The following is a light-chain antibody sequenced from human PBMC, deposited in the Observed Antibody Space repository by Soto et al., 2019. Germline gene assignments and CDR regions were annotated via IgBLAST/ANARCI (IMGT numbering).Light chain of an antibody. J-gene: IGKJ4*01. Sequence: DIQLTQSPSFLSASVGDRVTITCRASQDIKIYLAWYQQKPGKAPHLLMHAASTLQSGVPSRFSGSGSGTEFPHKISTLQLEDFAIFYYKHLIVSPRTFGKGPRVDI. V-gene: IGKV1-9*01. CDR1: QDIKIY. CDR2: AAS. CDR3: KHLIVSPRT.